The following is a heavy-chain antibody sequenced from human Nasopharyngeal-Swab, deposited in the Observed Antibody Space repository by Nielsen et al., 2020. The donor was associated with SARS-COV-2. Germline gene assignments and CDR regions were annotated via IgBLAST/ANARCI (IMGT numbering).Heavy chain of an antibody. CDR2: IYYSGST. Sequence: SETLSLTCSVSGGSVSNYNYYWSWIRQPPGKRLEWIGYIYYSGSTNYNPPLRSRVTISVDTSKNQFSLKLNSVTAADTAMYYCARVLAVAGTRKSLDVWGQGTTVTVSS. CDR3: ARVLAVAGTRKSLDV. J-gene: IGHJ6*02. D-gene: IGHD6-19*01. V-gene: IGHV4-61*01. CDR1: GGSVSNYNYY.